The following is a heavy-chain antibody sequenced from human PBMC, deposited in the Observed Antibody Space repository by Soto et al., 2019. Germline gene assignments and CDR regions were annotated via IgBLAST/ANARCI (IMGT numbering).Heavy chain of an antibody. D-gene: IGHD3-10*01. CDR2: ISGSGGST. CDR1: GFTFSSYA. V-gene: IGHV3-23*01. J-gene: IGHJ4*02. CDR3: AKVIRWFGEFDY. Sequence: EVQLLESGGGLVQPGGSLRLSCAASGFTFSSYAMSWVRQAPGKGLEWVSAISGSGGSTYYADSVKGRFTISRDNSKNTLYLQMNSLRDEDTAVYYCAKVIRWFGEFDYWGQGTLVTVSS.